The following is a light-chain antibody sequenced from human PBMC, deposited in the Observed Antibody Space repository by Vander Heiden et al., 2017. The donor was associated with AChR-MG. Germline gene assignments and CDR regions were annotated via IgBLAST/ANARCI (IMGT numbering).Light chain of an antibody. V-gene: IGLV2-14*03. CDR1: DKYIINYIT. CDR3: SAYTTTGTWV. CDR2: DVT. J-gene: IGLJ3*02. Sequence: VLTQTAVMSGSPRLASTISCARPDKYIINYITISWYQQHPGKAPRLLLGDVTSRPSGVSGRFSGSRSGRSASWTISGLQSEDEAQYHCSAYTTTGTWVFAGGTSVTVL.